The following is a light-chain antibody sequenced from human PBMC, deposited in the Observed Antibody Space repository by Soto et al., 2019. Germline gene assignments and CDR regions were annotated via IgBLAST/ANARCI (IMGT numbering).Light chain of an antibody. CDR3: QQYGTSSWT. J-gene: IGKJ1*01. V-gene: IGKV3-20*01. CDR1: QPVSSNF. CDR2: GAS. Sequence: ELVLTQSPGTLSLSPGESAALSCRASQPVSSNFLAWYQQKPGQAPRLLVYGASSRATGIPDRFSGSGSGTDFTLIISRLEPEDFAVYYCQQYGTSSWTFGQGTKMDI.